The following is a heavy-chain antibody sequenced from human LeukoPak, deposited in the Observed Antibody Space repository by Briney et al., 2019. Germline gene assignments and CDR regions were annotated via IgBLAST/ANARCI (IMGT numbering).Heavy chain of an antibody. J-gene: IGHJ4*02. D-gene: IGHD4-11*01. V-gene: IGHV3-23*01. CDR1: GFTFSSYA. Sequence: PGGSLRLSCAASGFTFSSYAMSWVRQAPGKGLEWVSAISGSGGSTYYADSVKGRFTISRDNSKNTLYLQMNSLRAEDTAVYYCAKRDSKGYSNYVLDYWGQGTLVTVSS. CDR2: ISGSGGST. CDR3: AKRDSKGYSNYVLDY.